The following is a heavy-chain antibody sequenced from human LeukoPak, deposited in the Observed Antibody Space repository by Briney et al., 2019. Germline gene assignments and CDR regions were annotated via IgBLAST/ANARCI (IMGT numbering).Heavy chain of an antibody. CDR2: IYYSGST. J-gene: IGHJ6*02. CDR1: GGSISSYY. D-gene: IGHD1-1*01. Sequence: PSETLSLTCTVSGGSISSYYWSWLRQPPGKGLEWIGYIYYSGSTNYNPSLKSRVTISVDTSKNQFSLKLSSVTAADTAVYYCARGGSYYYGMDVWGQGTTVTVSS. V-gene: IGHV4-59*01. CDR3: ARGGSYYYGMDV.